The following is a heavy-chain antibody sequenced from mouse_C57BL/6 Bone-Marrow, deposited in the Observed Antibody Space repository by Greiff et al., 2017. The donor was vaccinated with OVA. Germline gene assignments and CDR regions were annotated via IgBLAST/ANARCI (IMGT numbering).Heavy chain of an antibody. CDR1: GYTFTSYG. V-gene: IGHV1-81*01. Sequence: QVQLQQSGAELARPGASVKLSCTASGYTFTSYGISWVKQRTGQGLEWIGEIYPRSGNTYYHEKFKGKATLTADKSSSTAYMELRSLTSEDSAVYFCARGITTVVAPIAYWGQGTLVTVSA. CDR2: IYPRSGNT. J-gene: IGHJ3*01. D-gene: IGHD1-1*01. CDR3: ARGITTVVAPIAY.